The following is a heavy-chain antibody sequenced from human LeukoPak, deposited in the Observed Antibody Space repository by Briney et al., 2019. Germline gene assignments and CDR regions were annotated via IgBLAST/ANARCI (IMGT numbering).Heavy chain of an antibody. CDR1: GGSFSGYY. CDR2: INHSGST. CDR3: ARDGGYWGRVARWGY. D-gene: IGHD4-17*01. V-gene: IGHV4-34*01. Sequence: PSETLSLTCAVYGGSFSGYYWSWIRQPPGKGVGWIGEINHSGSTNYNPSLKSRVTISVDTSKNQFSLKLSSVTAADTAVYYCARDGGYWGRVARWGYWGQGTLVTVSS. J-gene: IGHJ4*02.